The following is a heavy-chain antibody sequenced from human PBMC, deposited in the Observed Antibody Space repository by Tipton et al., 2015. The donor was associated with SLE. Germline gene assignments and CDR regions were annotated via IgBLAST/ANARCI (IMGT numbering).Heavy chain of an antibody. D-gene: IGHD6-19*01. Sequence: TLSLTCTVSGGSISSSSYYWGWIRQPPGKGLEWIGSIYYSGSTYYNPSLKSRVTISVDTSKNQFSLKLSSVTAADTAVYYCAKSYSSGWPVAFDIWGQGTMVTVSS. V-gene: IGHV4-39*07. CDR3: AKSYSSGWPVAFDI. CDR2: IYYSGST. J-gene: IGHJ3*02. CDR1: GGSISSSSYY.